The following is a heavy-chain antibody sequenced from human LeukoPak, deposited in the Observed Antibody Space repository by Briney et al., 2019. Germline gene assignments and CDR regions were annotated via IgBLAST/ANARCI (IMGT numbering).Heavy chain of an antibody. Sequence: SSPTLVNPTQSLTLTCTFSGFSLSTSGVGVGWIRQPPGKALEWVVVIYWNDDKRYSPSLKSRLTITKDTSKNQVVLTMTNMDPVDTATYYCAHSRYPYFDYWGQGTLVTVSS. CDR2: IYWNDDK. D-gene: IGHD1-26*01. CDR1: GFSLSTSGVG. J-gene: IGHJ4*02. CDR3: AHSRYPYFDY. V-gene: IGHV2-5*01.